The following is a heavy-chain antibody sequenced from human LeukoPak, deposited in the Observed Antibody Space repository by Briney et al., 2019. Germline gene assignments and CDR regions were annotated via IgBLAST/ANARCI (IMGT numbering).Heavy chain of an antibody. J-gene: IGHJ4*02. CDR2: INHSGST. CDR1: GGSFSGYY. Sequence: SETLSLTCAVYGGSFSGYYWSWIRQPPGKGLEWIGEINHSGSTNYNPSLKSRVTISVDTSKNQFSLKLSSVTAADTAVYYCARAHCSGGSCYGYYFDYWGQGTLVTVSS. V-gene: IGHV4-34*01. CDR3: ARAHCSGGSCYGYYFDY. D-gene: IGHD2-15*01.